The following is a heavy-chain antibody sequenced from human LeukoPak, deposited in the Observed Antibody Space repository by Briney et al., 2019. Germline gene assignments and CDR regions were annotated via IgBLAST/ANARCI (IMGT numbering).Heavy chain of an antibody. V-gene: IGHV1-2*02. CDR3: AREGSSGDHYYYYYMDV. Sequence: ASVKVSCKASGYTFTGYYMHRVRQAPGEGLEWMGWINPNSGGTNYAQKFQGRVTMTRDTSVSTAYMELNKLRSDDTAVYYCAREGSSGDHYYYYYMDVWGKGTTVTVSS. J-gene: IGHJ6*03. CDR2: INPNSGGT. CDR1: GYTFTGYY. D-gene: IGHD6-19*01.